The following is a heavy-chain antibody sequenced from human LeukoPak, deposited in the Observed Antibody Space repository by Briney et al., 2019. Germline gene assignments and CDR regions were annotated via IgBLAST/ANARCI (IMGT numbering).Heavy chain of an antibody. J-gene: IGHJ4*02. CDR2: ISSSSSYI. V-gene: IGHV3-21*01. Sequence: GGSLRLSCAASGFTFSSYSMNWVRQAPGKGLEWVSSISSSSSYIYYADSVKGRFTISRDNAKNSLYLQMNSLRAEDTAVYYCARVQEGYIWGSYRPYYFDYWGQGTLVTVSS. CDR3: ARVQEGYIWGSYRPYYFDY. D-gene: IGHD3-16*02. CDR1: GFTFSSYS.